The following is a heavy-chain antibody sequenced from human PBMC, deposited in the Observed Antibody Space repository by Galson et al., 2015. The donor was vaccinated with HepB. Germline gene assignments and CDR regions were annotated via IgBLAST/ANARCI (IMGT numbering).Heavy chain of an antibody. D-gene: IGHD4-17*01. CDR1: GGTFSSYA. V-gene: IGHV1-69*13. Sequence: SVKVSCKASGGTFSSYAISWVRQAPGQGLEWMGGIIPIFGTANYAQKFQGRVTITADESTSTAYMELSSLRSEDTAVYYCARGGSYGDYKYYFDYWGQGTLVTVSS. CDR3: ARGGSYGDYKYYFDY. J-gene: IGHJ4*02. CDR2: IIPIFGTA.